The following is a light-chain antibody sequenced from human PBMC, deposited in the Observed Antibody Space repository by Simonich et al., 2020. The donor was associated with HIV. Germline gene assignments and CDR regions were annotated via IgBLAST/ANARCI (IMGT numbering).Light chain of an antibody. CDR2: WAS. V-gene: IGKV4-1*01. CDR3: QQYYITPYT. J-gene: IGKJ2*01. Sequence: DFVMTQSPDSLPVSLGERATINCKSSQSILYSSNNKNYLAWYQQKPGQPPKLLIYWASTRESGVPDRFSGSGSGTDFTLTISSLQAEDVAVYYCQQYYITPYTFGQGTKLEI. CDR1: QSILYSSNNKNY.